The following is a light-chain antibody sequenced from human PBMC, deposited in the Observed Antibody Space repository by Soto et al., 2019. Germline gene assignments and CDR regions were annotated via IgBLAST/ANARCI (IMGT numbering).Light chain of an antibody. CDR1: QSVNSN. V-gene: IGKV3-15*01. CDR2: GAS. CDR3: QQYNNWPQT. J-gene: IGKJ1*01. Sequence: EIVMTQYPATLSVSPGERATLSCRASQSVNSNLAWYQQKPGQAPRLLMYGASTRATGIPARFSGSGSGTDFTLTISSLQSEDFAVYYCQQYNNWPQTFGQGTKVEIK.